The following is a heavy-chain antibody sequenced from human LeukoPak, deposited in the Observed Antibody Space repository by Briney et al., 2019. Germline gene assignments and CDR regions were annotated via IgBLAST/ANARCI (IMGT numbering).Heavy chain of an antibody. CDR3: ARLSVTTRDY. V-gene: IGHV3-48*03. J-gene: IGHJ4*02. Sequence: GGSLRLSCAVSGYTFSSYEMNWVRQAPGKGLEWVSYISSSGSTIYYADSVKGRFTISRDNAKNSLYLQMNSLRAEDTAVYYCARLSVTTRDYWGQGTLVTVSS. CDR1: GYTFSSYE. D-gene: IGHD4-17*01. CDR2: ISSSGSTI.